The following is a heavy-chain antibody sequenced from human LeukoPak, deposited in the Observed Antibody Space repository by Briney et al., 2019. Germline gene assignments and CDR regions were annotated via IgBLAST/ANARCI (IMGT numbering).Heavy chain of an antibody. CDR3: ARDGYSGSSLFDY. CDR2: IQYSGST. Sequence: PSETLSLTCTVSGGSISSHFWSWIRQPPGKGLEWIGYIQYSGSTNYNPSLKSRVTISVDTSKNLFSLRLSSVTAADTAVYYCARDGYSGSSLFDYWGQGTLVTVSS. CDR1: GGSISSHF. D-gene: IGHD1-26*01. J-gene: IGHJ4*02. V-gene: IGHV4-59*11.